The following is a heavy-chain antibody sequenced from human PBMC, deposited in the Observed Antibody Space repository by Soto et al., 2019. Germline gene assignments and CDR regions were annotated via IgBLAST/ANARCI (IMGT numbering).Heavy chain of an antibody. D-gene: IGHD3-10*01. CDR2: IDPGDSDT. CDR3: AARVGSSPLYYYGVDV. Sequence: GESLKISCKGSGYRFSNYWIGWVRQMPGKGLEWMGIIDPGDSDTRYSPSFQGQVTISVDKSISTAYLQWSSLKASDTAMYYCAARVGSSPLYYYGVDVWGQGTTVTVSS. J-gene: IGHJ6*02. CDR1: GYRFSNYW. V-gene: IGHV5-51*01.